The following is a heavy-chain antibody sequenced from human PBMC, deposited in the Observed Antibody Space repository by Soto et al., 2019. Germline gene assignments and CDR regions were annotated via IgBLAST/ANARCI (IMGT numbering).Heavy chain of an antibody. J-gene: IGHJ6*02. CDR1: GYTFTSYG. CDR3: ARGTGYSSSWSQIYYYYGMDV. D-gene: IGHD6-13*01. Sequence: GASVKVSCKASGYTFTSYGISWVRQAPGQGLEWMGWISAYNGNTNYAQKLQGRVTMTTDTSTSTAYMELRSLRSDDTAVYYCARGTGYSSSWSQIYYYYGMDVWGQGTTVTVSS. V-gene: IGHV1-18*04. CDR2: ISAYNGNT.